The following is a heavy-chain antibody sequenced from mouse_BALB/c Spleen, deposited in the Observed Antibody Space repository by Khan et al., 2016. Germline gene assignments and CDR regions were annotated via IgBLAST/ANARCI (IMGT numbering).Heavy chain of an antibody. CDR1: GYTFTNYG. D-gene: IGHD1-1*01. CDR3: ARYRYYYGSGRYFDV. J-gene: IGHJ1*01. V-gene: IGHV9-3-1*01. CDR2: INTYSGES. Sequence: QIQLVQSGPELKKPGKTVKISCKASGYTFTNYGMNWVKQAPGKGLKWMGWINTYSGESTYADDFTGRFAFSLETSANTAYFQINNLKNEDTATDFCARYRYYYGSGRYFDVWGAGTTVTVSS.